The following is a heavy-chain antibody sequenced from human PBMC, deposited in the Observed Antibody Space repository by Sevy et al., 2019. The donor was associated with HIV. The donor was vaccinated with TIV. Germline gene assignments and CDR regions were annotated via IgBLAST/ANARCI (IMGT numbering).Heavy chain of an antibody. J-gene: IGHJ6*02. V-gene: IGHV3-72*01. CDR3: AREAVYYDFWSGYYSNYYYGMDV. CDR1: GFTFSDHY. CDR2: TRNKANSYTT. D-gene: IGHD3-3*01. Sequence: GGSLRLSCAASGFTFSDHYMDWVRQAPGKGLEWVGRTRNKANSYTTEYAASVKCRFTISRDDSKNSLYLQMNSLKTEEMVVYYGAREAVYYDFWSGYYSNYYYGMDVWGQGTTVTVSS.